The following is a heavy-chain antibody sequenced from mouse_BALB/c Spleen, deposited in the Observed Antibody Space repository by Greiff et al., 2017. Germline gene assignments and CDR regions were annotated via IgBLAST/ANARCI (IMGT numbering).Heavy chain of an antibody. J-gene: IGHJ3*01. Sequence: QVRVKQSGAELVRPGVSVKISCKGSGYTFTDYAMHWVKQSHAKSLEWIGVISTYYGDASYNQKFKGKATMTVDKSSSTAYMELARLTSEDSAIYYCASSYYGNYGFAYWGQGTLVTVSA. D-gene: IGHD2-10*01. V-gene: IGHV1S137*01. CDR2: ISTYYGDA. CDR1: GYTFTDYA. CDR3: ASSYYGNYGFAY.